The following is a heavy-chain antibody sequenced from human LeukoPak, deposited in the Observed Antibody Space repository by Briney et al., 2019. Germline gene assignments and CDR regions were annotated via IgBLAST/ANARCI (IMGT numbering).Heavy chain of an antibody. CDR1: GGSISSYY. Sequence: SETLSLTCTVSGGSISSYYWSWIRQPPGNGLEWIGYIYDSGSTNYNPSLMSRVTISVDTSKNQFSLKLSSVTAADTAVYYCARVNSGYYSSRFDPWGQGTLVTVSS. J-gene: IGHJ5*02. D-gene: IGHD3-22*01. CDR2: IYDSGST. V-gene: IGHV4-59*01. CDR3: ARVNSGYYSSRFDP.